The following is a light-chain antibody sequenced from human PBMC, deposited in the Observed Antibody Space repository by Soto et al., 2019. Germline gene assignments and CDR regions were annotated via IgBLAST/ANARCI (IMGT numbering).Light chain of an antibody. Sequence: EFVLTQSPGTLSLSPGERATLSCRASQSISNNYLVWYQQKPGQAPRLLIYGASSRATGIPDRFSGSGSGTDFTLTISRLEPEYYSFYYGKDYDSSFRTFAQGPKAAIK. CDR1: QSISNNY. J-gene: IGKJ1*01. V-gene: IGKV3-20*01. CDR3: KDYDSSFRT. CDR2: GAS.